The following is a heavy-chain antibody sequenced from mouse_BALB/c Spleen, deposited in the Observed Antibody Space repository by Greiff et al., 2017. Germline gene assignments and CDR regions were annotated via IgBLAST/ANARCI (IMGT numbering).Heavy chain of an antibody. Sequence: EVQLQESGPGLVKPSQSLSLTCTASGYTITSYYAWNWIRQFPGNKLQWMGYISYSGSTSYNPSLKSRISITRDTSKNQFFLQLNSVTTEDTATYYCASNWDYAMDYWGQGTSVTVSS. J-gene: IGHJ4*01. CDR1: GYTITSYYA. CDR2: ISYSGST. V-gene: IGHV3-2*02. CDR3: ASNWDYAMDY. D-gene: IGHD4-1*01.